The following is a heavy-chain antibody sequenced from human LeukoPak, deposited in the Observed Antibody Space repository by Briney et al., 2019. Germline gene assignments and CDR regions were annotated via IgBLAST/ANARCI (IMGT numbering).Heavy chain of an antibody. V-gene: IGHV3-23*01. CDR3: AKGSSGWPYYFDY. D-gene: IGHD6-19*01. CDR2: IGGSDGST. CDR1: GFTFSSYA. J-gene: IGHJ4*02. Sequence: PGGSLRLSCAASGFTFSSYAMSWVRQAPGKGLEWVSAIGGSDGSTYYADSVKGRLTISRDNSKNTLYLQMNSLRAEDTAVYYCAKGSSGWPYYFDYWGQGTLVTVSS.